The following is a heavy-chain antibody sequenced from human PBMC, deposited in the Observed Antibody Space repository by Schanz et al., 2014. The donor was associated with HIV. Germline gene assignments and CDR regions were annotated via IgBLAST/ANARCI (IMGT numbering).Heavy chain of an antibody. V-gene: IGHV3-33*06. D-gene: IGHD4-4*01. CDR3: AKDPELTAITGYFDY. J-gene: IGHJ4*02. Sequence: VQLLESGGGLVQPGGSLRLTCAASGLTFSGSAMNWVRQAPGKGLEWVAVIWNDGSKKYYADSVKGRFTISRDNSKNTLYLQMNSLRAEDTAVYYCAKDPELTAITGYFDYWGQGTLGTVSS. CDR2: IWNDGSKK. CDR1: GLTFSGSA.